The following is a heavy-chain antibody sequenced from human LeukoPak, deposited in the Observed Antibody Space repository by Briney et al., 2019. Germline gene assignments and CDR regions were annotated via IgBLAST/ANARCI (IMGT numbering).Heavy chain of an antibody. CDR1: GFSFNSYS. Sequence: PEGSLRLSFAAPGFSFNSYSMSWARQAPGKGLELVSAISGSGGSTYYADSVKGRFTISRDNSKNTLYLQMNSLRAEDTAVYYCAEVGSSWYSYYYYGMDVWGQGTTVTVSS. J-gene: IGHJ6*02. V-gene: IGHV3-23*01. CDR2: ISGSGGST. CDR3: AEVGSSWYSYYYYGMDV. D-gene: IGHD6-13*01.